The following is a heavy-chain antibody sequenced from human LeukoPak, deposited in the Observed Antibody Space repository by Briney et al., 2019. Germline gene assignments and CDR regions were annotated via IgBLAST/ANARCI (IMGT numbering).Heavy chain of an antibody. V-gene: IGHV3-13*05. J-gene: IGHJ6*04. CDR3: ARDRRGLYGRGGYYYYGMDV. D-gene: IGHD4-17*01. CDR2: IGTAGDP. CDR1: GFTFSSYD. Sequence: GGSLRLSCAASGFTFSSYDMHWVRQATGKGLEWVSAIGTAGDPYYPGSVKGRFTISRDNAKNSLYLQMNSLRAEDTAVYYCARDRRGLYGRGGYYYYGMDVWGKGTTVTVSS.